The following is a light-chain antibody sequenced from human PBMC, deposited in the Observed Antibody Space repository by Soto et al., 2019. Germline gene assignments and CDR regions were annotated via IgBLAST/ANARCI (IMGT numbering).Light chain of an antibody. CDR3: QQAHSFPVT. V-gene: IGKV1-12*01. CDR1: QDITRW. CDR2: AAS. J-gene: IGKJ5*01. Sequence: DIQMTQSPSSVSAVVGDRVTITCRASQDITRWLAWYQQQPGRAPKLLIYAASTLQGGVPSRFSGSGSGTACPLTISSLRPEDFATYYCQQAHSFPVTFGQGTRL.